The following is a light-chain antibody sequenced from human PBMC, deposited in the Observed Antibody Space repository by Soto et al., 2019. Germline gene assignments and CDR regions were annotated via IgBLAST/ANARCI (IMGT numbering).Light chain of an antibody. J-gene: IGKJ3*01. Sequence: DIVMTQSPATLSEAPVGRVTVSGRASQSISSHVAWYQQKPGQAPRLLIYDSSNRATGIPARFSGSGSGTDFTLTISSLEPEDFALYCCQQRADWPITFGPGTKVDI. CDR3: QQRADWPIT. V-gene: IGKV3-11*01. CDR2: DSS. CDR1: QSISSH.